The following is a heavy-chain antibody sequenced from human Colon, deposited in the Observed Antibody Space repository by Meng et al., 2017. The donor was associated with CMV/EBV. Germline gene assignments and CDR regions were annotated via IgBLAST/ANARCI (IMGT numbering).Heavy chain of an antibody. CDR2: IDTTNH. D-gene: IGHD3-3*01. J-gene: IGHJ4*02. CDR3: SNGLLGVQSH. CDR1: GFSFSESG. Sequence: QRVDAGGGWVQPGGSLRLSCGASGFSFSESGIHWLRQAPGKGLEWVSFIDTTNHYYADSVKGRFTISRDDSKRMVYLQMNNLKTEDTAMYFCSNGLLGVQSHWGQGTLVTVSS. V-gene: IGHV3-30*02.